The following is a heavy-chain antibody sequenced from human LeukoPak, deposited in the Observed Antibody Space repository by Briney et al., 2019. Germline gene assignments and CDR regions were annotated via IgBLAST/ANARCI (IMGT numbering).Heavy chain of an antibody. CDR2: ISAYNGNT. CDR3: ARARTVAYYSYGMDV. Sequence: ASVKVSCKASGYTFTSYGISWVRQAPGQGPEWMGRISAYNGNTNYAQNLQGRVTMTTDTTTSTAYMELRSLRSDDTAVYYCARARTVAYYSYGMDVWGQGTTVTVSS. V-gene: IGHV1-18*01. CDR1: GYTFTSYG. D-gene: IGHD4-23*01. J-gene: IGHJ6*02.